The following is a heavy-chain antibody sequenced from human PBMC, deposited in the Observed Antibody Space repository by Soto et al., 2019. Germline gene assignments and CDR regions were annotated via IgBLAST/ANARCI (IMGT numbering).Heavy chain of an antibody. CDR2: IWYDGSNE. J-gene: IGHJ4*02. CDR3: ARGRWLQLGPDY. D-gene: IGHD5-12*01. CDR1: GFTFSSYG. Sequence: QVQLVESGGGVVQPGRSLRLSCAASGFTFSSYGMHWVRRSPGKGLEWVAIIWYDGSNEDYADSVKGRFTISRDNSKNTLYLQKNRLRAEDTAVYYCARGRWLQLGPDYWGQGTLVTVSS. V-gene: IGHV3-33*01.